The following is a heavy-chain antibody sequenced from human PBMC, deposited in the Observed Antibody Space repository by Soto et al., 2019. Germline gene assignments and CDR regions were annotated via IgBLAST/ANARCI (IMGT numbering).Heavy chain of an antibody. CDR2: ISYDGSNK. J-gene: IGHJ4*02. V-gene: IGHV3-30-3*01. Sequence: GGSLRLSCAASGFTFSSYAMHWVRQAPGKGLEWVAVISYDGSNKYYADSVKGRFTISRDNSKNTLYLQMNSLRAEDTAVYYCARGGRGLLRFLEWSPRGNPFDYWGQGTLVTVSS. D-gene: IGHD3-3*01. CDR3: ARGGRGLLRFLEWSPRGNPFDY. CDR1: GFTFSSYA.